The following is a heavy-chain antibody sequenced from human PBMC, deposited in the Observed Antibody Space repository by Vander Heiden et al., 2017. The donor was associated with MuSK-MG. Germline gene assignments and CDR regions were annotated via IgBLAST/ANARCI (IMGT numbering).Heavy chain of an antibody. CDR3: AKGWGFWSGFTFYYYYMDV. CDR1: GFTFSSYA. Sequence: EVQLLESGGGLVQPGGSLRLSCAASGFTFSSYAMSWVRQAPGKGLEWVSAISGSGGSTYYADSVKGRFTISRDNSKNTLYLQMNSLRAEDTAVYYCAKGWGFWSGFTFYYYYMDVWGKGTTVTVSS. J-gene: IGHJ6*03. D-gene: IGHD3-3*01. V-gene: IGHV3-23*01. CDR2: ISGSGGST.